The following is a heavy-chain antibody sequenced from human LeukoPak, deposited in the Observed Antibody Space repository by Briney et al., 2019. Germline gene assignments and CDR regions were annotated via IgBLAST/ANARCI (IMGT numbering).Heavy chain of an antibody. V-gene: IGHV4-31*03. D-gene: IGHD3-10*01. J-gene: IGHJ4*02. Sequence: PSETLSLTCTVSGGSISSGGYYWSWIRQHPGEGLEWIGYIYYSGSTYYNPSLKSRVTISVDTSKNQFSLKLSSVTAADTAVYYCARVRSITMVRGAPPYFDYWGQGTLVTVSS. CDR2: IYYSGST. CDR1: GGSISSGGYY. CDR3: ARVRSITMVRGAPPYFDY.